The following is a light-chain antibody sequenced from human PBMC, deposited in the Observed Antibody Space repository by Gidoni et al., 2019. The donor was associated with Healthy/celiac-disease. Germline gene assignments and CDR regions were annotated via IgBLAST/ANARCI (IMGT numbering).Light chain of an antibody. CDR2: EVS. Sequence: QSVLTQPASVSGSPGQSITISCTGTSSDVGRYNLVSWYPQHPGKAPKLMIYEVSKRPSGVSNRFSGSKSGNTASLTISGLQAEDEADYYCCSYAGSSTYVVFGGGTKLTVL. V-gene: IGLV2-23*02. CDR3: CSYAGSSTYVV. J-gene: IGLJ2*01. CDR1: SSDVGRYNL.